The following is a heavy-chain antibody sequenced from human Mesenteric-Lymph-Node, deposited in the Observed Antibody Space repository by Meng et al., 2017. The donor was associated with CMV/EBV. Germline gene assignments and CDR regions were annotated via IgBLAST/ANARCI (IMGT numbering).Heavy chain of an antibody. CDR1: GASISSGAHY. CDR2: THNSGRT. D-gene: IGHD3-3*01. CDR3: ARIVITIFGVIIADNHYYGMDV. J-gene: IGHJ6*02. V-gene: IGHV4-31*03. Sequence: LRLSCTVSGASISSGAHYWTWIRQHPGKGLEWIANTHNSGRTSYNPSLRSRVTLSIDTSKNEFSLKVNSVTAADTAVYYCARIVITIFGVIIADNHYYGMDVWGQGTTVTVSS.